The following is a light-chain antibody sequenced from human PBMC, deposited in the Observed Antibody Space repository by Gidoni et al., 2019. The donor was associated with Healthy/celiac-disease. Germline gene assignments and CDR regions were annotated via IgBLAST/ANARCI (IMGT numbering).Light chain of an antibody. V-gene: IGKV1-5*03. J-gene: IGKJ2*01. Sequence: EIQITQSPSTLSASVGDRVSITCRASQSISSWLAWYQQKPGKAPKLLIYKASSLESGVPSRFSGSGSGTEFTLTISSLQPDDFATYYCQQYNSYPYTFGQGTKLEIK. CDR3: QQYNSYPYT. CDR2: KAS. CDR1: QSISSW.